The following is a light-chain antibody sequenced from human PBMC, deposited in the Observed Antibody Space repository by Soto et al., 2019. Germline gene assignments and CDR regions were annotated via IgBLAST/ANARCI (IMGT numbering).Light chain of an antibody. Sequence: EIVLTQSPGTLSLSPGETATLSCRASQTIGRNYLAWYQQKPGQAPRLLIYGASTRATDVPDRFSGSGSGADFTLSISRLEPEDFAVYYCQQYGSSPPRTFGQGTKVEMK. CDR2: GAS. V-gene: IGKV3-20*01. J-gene: IGKJ1*01. CDR3: QQYGSSPPRT. CDR1: QTIGRNY.